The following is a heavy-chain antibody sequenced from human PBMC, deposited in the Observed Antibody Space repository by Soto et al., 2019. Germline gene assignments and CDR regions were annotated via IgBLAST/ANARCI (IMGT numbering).Heavy chain of an antibody. D-gene: IGHD4-17*01. J-gene: IGHJ4*02. V-gene: IGHV3-7*04. Sequence: LXXSCAASVFTFSSYWMSWVRQAPGKGLEWVAKIKQDGGEKYYVDSVKGRFTISRDNAKNSLYLQMNSMRAGDTAVYYCARDHASTTIPNYWGQGILVTVSS. CDR2: IKQDGGEK. CDR1: VFTFSSYW. CDR3: ARDHASTTIPNY.